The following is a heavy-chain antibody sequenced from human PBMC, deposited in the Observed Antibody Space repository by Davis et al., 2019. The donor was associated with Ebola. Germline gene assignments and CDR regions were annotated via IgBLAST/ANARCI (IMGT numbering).Heavy chain of an antibody. J-gene: IGHJ4*02. D-gene: IGHD3-16*01. V-gene: IGHV4-30-4*01. Sequence: MPSETLSLTCTVSGGSISSDEYYWSWIRQPPGKGLEWIAYIYYSGSTYYNPSPKSRVTTSVDTSKNQFSLQLTSVTPEDTAVYYCARDPPYDQGYDFWGQGTLVTVSS. CDR3: ARDPPYDQGYDF. CDR1: GGSISSDEYY. CDR2: IYYSGST.